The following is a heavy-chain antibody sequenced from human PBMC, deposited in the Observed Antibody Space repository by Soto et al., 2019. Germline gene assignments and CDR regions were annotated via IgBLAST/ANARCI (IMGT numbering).Heavy chain of an antibody. Sequence: PLETLSLTCTVSGGSVSSGSYYWSWIRQPPGKGLEWIGYIYYSGSTNYNPSLKSRVTISVDTSKNQFSLKLSSVTAADTAVYYCARDVIEYSSSLDYYYYYGMDVWGQGTTVTVSS. D-gene: IGHD6-6*01. J-gene: IGHJ6*02. CDR3: ARDVIEYSSSLDYYYYYGMDV. CDR2: IYYSGST. CDR1: GGSVSSGSYY. V-gene: IGHV4-61*01.